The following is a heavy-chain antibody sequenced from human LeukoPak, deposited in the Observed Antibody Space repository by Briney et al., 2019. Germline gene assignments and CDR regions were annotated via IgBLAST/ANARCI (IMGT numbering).Heavy chain of an antibody. D-gene: IGHD7-27*01. J-gene: IGHJ4*02. Sequence: GGSLRLSCAASGFTFSSYNMNWVRQAPGKGLEWVSYISSSSSTIHYADSVKGRFTISRDNAKNSLYLQMNSLRADNTAIYYCAMWGSFDYWGQGILVTVSS. CDR1: GFTFSSYN. CDR3: AMWGSFDY. CDR2: ISSSSSTI. V-gene: IGHV3-48*04.